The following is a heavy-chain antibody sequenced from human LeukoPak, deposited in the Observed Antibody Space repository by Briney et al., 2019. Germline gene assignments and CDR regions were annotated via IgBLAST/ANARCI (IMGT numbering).Heavy chain of an antibody. V-gene: IGHV4-39*01. J-gene: IGHJ4*02. CDR2: IYYSGST. CDR3: ARHSGSSGYYSFGY. D-gene: IGHD3-22*01. CDR1: GGSISSSSYY. Sequence: SETLSLTCTVSGGSISSSSYYWGWIRQPPGKGLEWIGSIYYSGSTYYNPSLKSRVTISVDTSKHQFSLKLSSVTAADTAVYYCARHSGSSGYYSFGYWGQGTLVTVSS.